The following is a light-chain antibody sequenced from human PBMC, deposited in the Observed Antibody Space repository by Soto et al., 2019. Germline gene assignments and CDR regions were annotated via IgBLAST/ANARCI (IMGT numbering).Light chain of an antibody. CDR2: DDN. V-gene: IGLV1-51*01. CDR3: GSWDSRLSAYV. J-gene: IGLJ1*01. Sequence: QYVLTQPPSVSAAPGQKATISCSGSSSNIGCNSVSWYQQLPVTAPKLLIYDDNKRPSGIPDRFSGSKSGTSATLGITGFQTGDEADYYCGSWDSRLSAYVFGSGTKVTVL. CDR1: SSNIGCNS.